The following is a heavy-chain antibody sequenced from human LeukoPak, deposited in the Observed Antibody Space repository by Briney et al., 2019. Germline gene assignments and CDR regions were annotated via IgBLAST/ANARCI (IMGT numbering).Heavy chain of an antibody. CDR1: GGSISSYY. V-gene: IGHV4-4*07. CDR3: ARASAQYSSGWYSGSGMDV. D-gene: IGHD6-19*01. Sequence: PSETLSLTCTVSGGSISSYYWSWIRQPAGKGLEWIGRIYTSGSTNYNPSLKSRVTMSVDTSKNQFSLKLSSVTAADTAVYYCARASAQYSSGWYSGSGMDVWGQGTTVTVSS. J-gene: IGHJ6*02. CDR2: IYTSGST.